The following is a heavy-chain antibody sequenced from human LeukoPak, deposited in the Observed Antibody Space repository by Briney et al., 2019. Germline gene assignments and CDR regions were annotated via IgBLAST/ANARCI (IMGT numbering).Heavy chain of an antibody. CDR3: ASLYYHFWSGDAVFDY. D-gene: IGHD3-3*01. J-gene: IGHJ4*02. CDR2: INPLNGGT. Sequence: ASVKVSCKASGYTFIGHYLHWVRQAPGQGLEWMGWINPLNGGTKYAQKFQGRVSMTRDTSISTAYMELSSLRSDDTAVYYCASLYYHFWSGDAVFDYWGQGTVGTVSS. V-gene: IGHV1-2*02. CDR1: GYTFIGHY.